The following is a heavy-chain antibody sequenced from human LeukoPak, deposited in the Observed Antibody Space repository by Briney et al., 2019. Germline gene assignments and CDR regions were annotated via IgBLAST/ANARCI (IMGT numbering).Heavy chain of an antibody. D-gene: IGHD3-22*01. Sequence: SETPSLTCTVSGGSISSGGYYWSWIRQHPGKGLEWIGYIYYSGSTYYNPSLKSRVTISVDTSKNQFSLKLSSVTAADTAVYYCARVDDSSGYLDYWGQGTLVTVS. CDR2: IYYSGST. V-gene: IGHV4-31*03. CDR1: GGSISSGGYY. J-gene: IGHJ4*02. CDR3: ARVDDSSGYLDY.